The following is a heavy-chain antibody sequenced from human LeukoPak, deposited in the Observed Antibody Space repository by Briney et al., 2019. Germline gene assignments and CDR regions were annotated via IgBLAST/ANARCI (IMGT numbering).Heavy chain of an antibody. CDR2: IGTAGDA. V-gene: IGHV3-13*01. J-gene: IGHJ3*02. CDR3: ARGRAEHQLLDDDGFDI. Sequence: HPGGSLRLSCAASGFTFSSYDMHWVRQATGKGLEWVSAIGTAGDAYYPGSVKGRFTISRENAKNSLYLQMNSLRAGDTAVYYCARGRAEHQLLDDDGFDIWGQGTMVTVSS. CDR1: GFTFSSYD. D-gene: IGHD2-2*01.